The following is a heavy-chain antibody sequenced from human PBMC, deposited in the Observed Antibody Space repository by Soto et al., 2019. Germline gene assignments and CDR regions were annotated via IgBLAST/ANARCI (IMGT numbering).Heavy chain of an antibody. D-gene: IGHD1-20*01. J-gene: IGHJ5*02. CDR1: GFTFSSYG. CDR2: ISYDGSNK. Sequence: QVQLVESGGGVVQPGRSLRLSCAASGFTFSSYGMHWVRQAPGKGLEWVAVISYDGSNKYYADSVKGRFTISRDNSKNTLYLQMNSLRAEDTAVYYCAKDYLPNWNDGVGWFDPWGQGTLVTVSS. CDR3: AKDYLPNWNDGVGWFDP. V-gene: IGHV3-30*18.